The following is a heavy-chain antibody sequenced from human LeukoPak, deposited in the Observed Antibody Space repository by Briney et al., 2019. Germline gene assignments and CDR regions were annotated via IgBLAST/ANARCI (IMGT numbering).Heavy chain of an antibody. CDR3: ARESPHGDYHFDY. CDR2: ISTSSSTI. Sequence: PGGSLRLSCAASGFTFSSYSMNWVRQAPGKGLEWVSYISTSSSTIYYADSVKGRFTISRDNAKNSLYLQMNSLRDEDTAVYYCARESPHGDYHFDYWGQGTLVTVSS. V-gene: IGHV3-48*02. D-gene: IGHD4-17*01. CDR1: GFTFSSYS. J-gene: IGHJ4*02.